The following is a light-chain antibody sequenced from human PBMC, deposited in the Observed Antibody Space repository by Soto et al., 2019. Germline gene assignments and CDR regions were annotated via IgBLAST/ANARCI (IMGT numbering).Light chain of an antibody. CDR2: EVF. V-gene: IGLV2-14*01. J-gene: IGLJ2*01. CDR1: SNDIGAFDY. Sequence: QSALTQPASVSASAGQSISISCTGTSNDIGAFDYVSWYQQHPGKAPKLILFEVFNRPSGVSTRFSGSKSGSTASLTISGLQAEDEADYFCSSYTTNNAHVFGGGTKVTVL. CDR3: SSYTTNNAHV.